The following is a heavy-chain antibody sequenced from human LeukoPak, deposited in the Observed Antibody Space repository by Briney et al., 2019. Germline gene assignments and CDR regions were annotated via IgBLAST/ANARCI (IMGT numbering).Heavy chain of an antibody. CDR3: ARTGYSSSWYFDY. J-gene: IGHJ4*02. CDR2: IYHSGST. V-gene: IGHV4-30-2*01. CDR1: GGSISSGGYY. Sequence: SETLSLTCTVSGGSISSGGYYWSWIRQPPGKGLEWIGYIYHSGSTYYNPSLKSRVTISVDRSKNQFSLKLSSVTAADTAVYYCARTGYSSSWYFDYWGQGTLVTVSS. D-gene: IGHD6-13*01.